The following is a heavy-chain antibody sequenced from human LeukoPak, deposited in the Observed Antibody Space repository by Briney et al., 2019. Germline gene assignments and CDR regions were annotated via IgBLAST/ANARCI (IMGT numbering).Heavy chain of an antibody. CDR2: INTNTGNP. V-gene: IGHV7-4-1*02. CDR1: GYTFTSYA. CDR3: ARDGSGSYWNRVVDY. Sequence: GASVKVSCKASGYTFTSYAMNWVRQAPGQGLEWMGWINTNTGNPTYAQGFTGRFVFSLDTSVSTAYLQISSLKAEDTAVYYCARDGSGSYWNRVVDYWGQGTLVTVPS. D-gene: IGHD1-26*01. J-gene: IGHJ4*02.